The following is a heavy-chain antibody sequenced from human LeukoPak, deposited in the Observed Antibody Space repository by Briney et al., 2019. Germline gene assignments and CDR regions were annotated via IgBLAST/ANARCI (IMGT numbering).Heavy chain of an antibody. D-gene: IGHD6-19*01. J-gene: IGHJ4*02. Sequence: SETLSLTCTVSGGSISSSNYYWGWIRQPPGKGLEWIGSIYYSGSTSYNPSLKIRVTISVYPSKNQFSLKLRSVTAADSAVYYCARNFSSGWFVYWGQGALVTVSS. V-gene: IGHV4-39*07. CDR1: GGSISSSNYY. CDR2: IYYSGST. CDR3: ARNFSSGWFVY.